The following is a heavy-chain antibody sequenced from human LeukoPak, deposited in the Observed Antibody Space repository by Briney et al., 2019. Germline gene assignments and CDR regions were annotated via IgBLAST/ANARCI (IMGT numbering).Heavy chain of an antibody. J-gene: IGHJ4*02. CDR3: ARGLVLGYCSGGSCYLY. V-gene: IGHV1-2*06. CDR2: INPNSGGT. CDR1: GYTFTSYD. Sequence: ASVKVSCKASGYTFTSYDINWVRQAPGQGLEWMGRINPNSGGTNYAQKFQGRVTMTRDTSISTAYMELSRLRSDDTAVYYCARGLVLGYCSGGSCYLYWGQGTLVTVSS. D-gene: IGHD2-15*01.